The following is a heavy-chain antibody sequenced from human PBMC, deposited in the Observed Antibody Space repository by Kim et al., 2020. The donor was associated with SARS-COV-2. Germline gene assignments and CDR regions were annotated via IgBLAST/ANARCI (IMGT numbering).Heavy chain of an antibody. Sequence: GGSLRLSCAASGFALDDYGMSWVRQTPGKGLEWVGGINRNSGSIGYADLVRGRFTISRDNAKKSLYMQMNGLRVEDTALYYCVRGYAGGPFDLWGQGSLVTLSS. CDR2: INRNSGSI. CDR1: GFALDDYG. D-gene: IGHD2-2*01. V-gene: IGHV3-20*04. J-gene: IGHJ4*02. CDR3: VRGYAGGPFDL.